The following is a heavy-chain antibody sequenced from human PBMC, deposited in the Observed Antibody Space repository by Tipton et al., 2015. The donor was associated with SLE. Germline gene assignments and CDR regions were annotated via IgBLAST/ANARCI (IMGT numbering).Heavy chain of an antibody. J-gene: IGHJ4*02. CDR3: ATTRSFGVVTH. CDR1: GGSFSGYY. Sequence: LSLTCAVYGGSFSGYYWSWIRQPPGKGLEWVSAISGSGGSTYYADSVKGRFTISRDNSKNTLYLQMNSLRAEDTAVYYCATTRSFGVVTHWGQGTLVTVSS. CDR2: ISGSGGST. V-gene: IGHV3-23*01. D-gene: IGHD3-3*01.